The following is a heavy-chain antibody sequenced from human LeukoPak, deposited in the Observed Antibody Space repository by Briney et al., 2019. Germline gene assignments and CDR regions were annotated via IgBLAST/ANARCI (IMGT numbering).Heavy chain of an antibody. CDR2: INHSGST. CDR3: ARSLELAHYYYDSSGYFDY. Sequence: SETLSLTCAVYGGSFSGYYWSWIRQPPGKGLEWIGEINHSGSTNYNPSLKSRVTISVDTSKNQFSLKLSSVTAADTAVYYCARSLELAHYYYDSSGYFDYWGQGTLVTVSS. CDR1: GGSFSGYY. V-gene: IGHV4-34*09. J-gene: IGHJ4*02. D-gene: IGHD3-22*01.